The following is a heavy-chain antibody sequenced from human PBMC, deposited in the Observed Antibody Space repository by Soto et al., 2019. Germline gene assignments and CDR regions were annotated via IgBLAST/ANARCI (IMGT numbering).Heavy chain of an antibody. Sequence: SQTLSLTCAISGDGVSSNSAALNWIRQSPSRGLEWLGRTYYRSKWYNDYAVSVKSRITINPDTSKNQFSLQLNSVTPEDTAVYYCARGMGHCSGGSCAYGMDVWGQGTTVTVSS. V-gene: IGHV6-1*01. CDR2: TYYRSKWYN. CDR3: ARGMGHCSGGSCAYGMDV. CDR1: GDGVSSNSAA. D-gene: IGHD2-15*01. J-gene: IGHJ6*02.